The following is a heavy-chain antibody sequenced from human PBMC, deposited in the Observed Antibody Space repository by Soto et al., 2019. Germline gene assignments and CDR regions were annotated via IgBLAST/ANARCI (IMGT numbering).Heavy chain of an antibody. V-gene: IGHV3-48*02. CDR2: ITSKSTTI. CDR3: AREMGAGSDSSCYPGSYDS. Sequence: PGGSLRLSCAASGFTFTSYSMNWVRQAPGKGLEWVSYITSKSTTIKYADSVKGRFTVSRDNAKNSLFLQLNSLRDEDTAVYYCAREMGAGSDSSCYPGSYDSWGQGTLVTVSS. CDR1: GFTFTSYS. J-gene: IGHJ5*02. D-gene: IGHD3-16*01.